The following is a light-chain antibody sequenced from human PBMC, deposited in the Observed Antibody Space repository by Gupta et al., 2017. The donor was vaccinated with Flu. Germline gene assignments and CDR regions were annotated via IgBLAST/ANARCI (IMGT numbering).Light chain of an antibody. CDR2: RDN. CDR3: AAWDDSLSGSWV. Sequence: QSVLTQPPSASGTPGQRVTISCSGSSSNIGSKYVYWYQQLPGTAPKLLIYRDNQRPSGAPDRFSGSKSGTSASLAISGLRSEDEADYFCAAWDDSLSGSWVFGGGTKLTV. V-gene: IGLV1-47*01. CDR1: SSNIGSKY. J-gene: IGLJ3*02.